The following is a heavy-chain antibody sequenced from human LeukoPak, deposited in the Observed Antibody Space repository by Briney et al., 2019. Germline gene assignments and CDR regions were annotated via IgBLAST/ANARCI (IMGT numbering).Heavy chain of an antibody. CDR3: AREASGI. CDR2: INHSGST. CDR1: GGSFSAYY. V-gene: IGHV4-34*01. Sequence: SETLSLTRAVYGGSFSAYYWSWIRQPPGKGLEWIGEINHSGSTNYNPSLKSRVTISVDTSKNQFSLKLSSVTAADTAVYYCAREASGIWGQGTMATVSS. J-gene: IGHJ3*02.